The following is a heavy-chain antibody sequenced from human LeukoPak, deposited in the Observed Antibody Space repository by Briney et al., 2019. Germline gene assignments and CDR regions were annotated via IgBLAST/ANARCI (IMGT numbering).Heavy chain of an antibody. D-gene: IGHD2-2*01. CDR3: ARDEKLGYCSSTSCYSTGLDAFDI. Sequence: GGSLRLSCAASGFTFSSYSMNWVRQAPGKGLEWVSYISSSSSYIYYADSVKGRFTISIDNAKNSLYLQMNSLRAEDTAVYYCARDEKLGYCSSTSCYSTGLDAFDIWGQGTMVTVSS. V-gene: IGHV3-21*05. CDR2: ISSSSSYI. CDR1: GFTFSSYS. J-gene: IGHJ3*02.